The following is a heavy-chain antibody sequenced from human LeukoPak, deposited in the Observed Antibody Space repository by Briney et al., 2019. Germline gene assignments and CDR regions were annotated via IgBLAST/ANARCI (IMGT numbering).Heavy chain of an antibody. CDR1: GGSICSYY. D-gene: IGHD3-22*01. V-gene: IGHV4-59*01. CDR2: IYYSGST. CDR3: ARITMIASFWFDP. J-gene: IGHJ5*02. Sequence: SETLSLTCTVSGGSICSYYWSWIREPPGKGMEWIGYIYYSGSTNYNPSLKSRVTISVDTSKNQFSLKLSSVTAADTAVYYCARITMIASFWFDPWGQGTLVTVSS.